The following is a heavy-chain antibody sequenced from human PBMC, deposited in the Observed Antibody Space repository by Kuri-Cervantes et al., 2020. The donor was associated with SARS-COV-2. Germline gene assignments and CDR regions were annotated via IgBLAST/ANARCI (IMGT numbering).Heavy chain of an antibody. Sequence: GGSLRLSCAASGFTFSSYAMSWVRQAPGKGLEWVSAISGSGGSTYYADSVKGRFTISRDNSKNTLYLQMNSLRAEDTAVYYCAKEEPITIFGVVIMDGVDYWAQGTLVTVSS. V-gene: IGHV3-23*01. J-gene: IGHJ4*02. CDR2: ISGSGGST. D-gene: IGHD3-3*01. CDR3: AKEEPITIFGVVIMDGVDY. CDR1: GFTFSSYA.